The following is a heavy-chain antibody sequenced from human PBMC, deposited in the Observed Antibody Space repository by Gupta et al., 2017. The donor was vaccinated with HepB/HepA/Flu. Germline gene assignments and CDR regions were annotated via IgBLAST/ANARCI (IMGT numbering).Heavy chain of an antibody. CDR1: GYTFTTYN. D-gene: IGHD2-2*01. V-gene: IGHV1-18*01. CDR3: ARGQASDY. CDR2: INTYNSDT. Sequence: QVYLVSSGAEVKKPGASVKVSCKASGYTFTTYNITWLRQAPGQGFEWMGTINTYNSDTDYAQRLQDRVTMTTDTSAGTAYLMVKNLRSDDTALDFCARGQASDYWGQGTLVIDTS. J-gene: IGHJ1*01.